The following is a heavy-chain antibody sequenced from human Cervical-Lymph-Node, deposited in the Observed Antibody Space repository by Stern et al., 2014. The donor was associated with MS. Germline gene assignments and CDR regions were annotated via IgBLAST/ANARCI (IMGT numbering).Heavy chain of an antibody. Sequence: QLVQSGAEVKKPGASVKVSCKASGYTFTRHGISWVRQAPGQGLEWLGWISGYEGNTRYAQMLQGRVTMTTDTSTSTAYMDLRSRRSDDTAVYYCAKTTSFLYYYAMDVWGQGTTVTVSS. D-gene: IGHD4-11*01. CDR1: GYTFTRHG. CDR3: AKTTSFLYYYAMDV. V-gene: IGHV1-18*04. J-gene: IGHJ6*02. CDR2: ISGYEGNT.